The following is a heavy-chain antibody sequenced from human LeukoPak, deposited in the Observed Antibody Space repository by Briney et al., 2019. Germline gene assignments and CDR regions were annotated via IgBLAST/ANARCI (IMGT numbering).Heavy chain of an antibody. Sequence: GGSLGLSCAASGFIFAMHWVRQAPGKGLEWVSGISWHSENVGYADSVRGRFTISRDNAKNTLYLQMNSLRTDDTALYYCVKDICSSIEECNSVTRTSDYYFDNWGRGTLVTVSS. V-gene: IGHV3-9*01. CDR3: VKDICSSIEECNSVTRTSDYYFDN. J-gene: IGHJ4*02. CDR2: ISWHSENV. D-gene: IGHD2/OR15-2a*01. CDR1: GFIFA.